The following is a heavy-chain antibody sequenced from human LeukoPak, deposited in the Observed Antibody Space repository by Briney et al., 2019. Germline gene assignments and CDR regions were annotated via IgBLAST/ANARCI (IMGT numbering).Heavy chain of an antibody. CDR2: INDSGSV. CDR3: ARRLVDSGASQVSDD. CDR1: GGSFSGYY. Sequence: PSETLSLTCAVYGGSFSGYYWSWIRQPPGKGLEWIGEINDSGSVNCNPSLKNRVTLSVDTSKNQFSLRLSSVAAADTSVYYCARRLVDSGASQVSDDWGQGTLVTVSS. J-gene: IGHJ4*02. V-gene: IGHV4-34*01. D-gene: IGHD2-15*01.